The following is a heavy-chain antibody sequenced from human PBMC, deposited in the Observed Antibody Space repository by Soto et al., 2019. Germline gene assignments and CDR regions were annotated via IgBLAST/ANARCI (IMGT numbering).Heavy chain of an antibody. CDR3: AKDLHSSLSQCLDR. J-gene: IGHJ4*03. Sequence: SETLSLTCLVSGAPVTSYHWTWIRQFPWKGLEGIPYTSYTGNTNYNPSLQSRVTTSLDTSKNQLSLKLTSMTAADTAAYYCAKDLHSSLSQCLDRCGQRTLLAVFS. D-gene: IGHD3-16*01. V-gene: IGHV4-59*02. CDR1: GAPVTSYH. CDR2: TSYTGNT.